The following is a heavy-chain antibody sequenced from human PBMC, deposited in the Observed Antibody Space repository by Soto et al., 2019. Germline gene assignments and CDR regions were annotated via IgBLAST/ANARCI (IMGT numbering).Heavy chain of an antibody. V-gene: IGHV3-72*01. J-gene: IGHJ4*02. Sequence: PGGSLRLSCAASGFIFSDHYMDWVRQAPGKGLEWIGRVSNKANGYTTEYAASVRGRFTVSRDDSKNSLYLQMNSLKTEDTVMYYCVRNLASGGTYYFDYWCQGTLVTVSS. CDR2: VSNKANGYTT. CDR1: GFIFSDHY. CDR3: VRNLASGGTYYFDY. D-gene: IGHD2-15*01.